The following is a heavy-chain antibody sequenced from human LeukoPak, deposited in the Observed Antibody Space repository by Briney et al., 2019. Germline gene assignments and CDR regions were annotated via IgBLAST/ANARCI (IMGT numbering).Heavy chain of an antibody. CDR2: ISSSSSYI. Sequence: GGSLRLACAASGFTFSSYSMNSVRQAPGKGLEWDSSISSSSSYIYYADSVKGRFTISRDNAKNSLYLQMNSLRAEDTAVYYCARDPTIFGVVIVENWFDPWGQGTLVTVSS. CDR1: GFTFSSYS. CDR3: ARDPTIFGVVIVENWFDP. D-gene: IGHD3-3*01. J-gene: IGHJ5*02. V-gene: IGHV3-21*01.